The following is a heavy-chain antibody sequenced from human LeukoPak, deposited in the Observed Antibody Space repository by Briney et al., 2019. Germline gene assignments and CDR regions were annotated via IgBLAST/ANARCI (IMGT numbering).Heavy chain of an antibody. J-gene: IGHJ5*02. CDR3: ARAGYQLLYDKNWSDP. D-gene: IGHD2-2*02. V-gene: IGHV1-2*06. Sequence: ASVKVSCKASGYTFTGYYMHWVRQAPGQGLEWMGRINPNSGGTNYAQKFQGRVTMTRDTSISTAYMELSRLRSDDTAVYYCARAGYQLLYDKNWSDPWGQGTLVTVSS. CDR2: INPNSGGT. CDR1: GYTFTGYY.